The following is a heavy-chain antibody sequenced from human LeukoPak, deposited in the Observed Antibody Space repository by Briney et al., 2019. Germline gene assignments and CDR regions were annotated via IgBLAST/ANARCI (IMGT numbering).Heavy chain of an antibody. J-gene: IGHJ6*02. CDR2: INHSGST. D-gene: IGHD2-8*01. V-gene: IGHV4-34*01. CDR1: GGSFSGYY. Sequence: PSETLSLTCAVYGGSFSGYYWSWIRQPPGKGLEWIGEINHSGSTNYNPSLKSRVTISVDTSKNQFSLKLNSVTAADTAVYYCARVRRWAVYAMDVWGQGTTVTVSS. CDR3: ARVRRWAVYAMDV.